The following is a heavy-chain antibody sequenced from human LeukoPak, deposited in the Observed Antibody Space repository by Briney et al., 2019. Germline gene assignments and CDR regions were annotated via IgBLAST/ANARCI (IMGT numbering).Heavy chain of an antibody. J-gene: IGHJ4*02. D-gene: IGHD3-10*01. CDR1: GYTFTCYY. V-gene: IGHV1-2*02. CDR2: INPNSGGT. CDR3: ARGITMVRGVIMAPGY. Sequence: ASVKVSCKASGYTFTCYYMHWVRQAPGQGLEWMGWINPNSGGTNYAQKFQGRVTMTRDTSISTAYMELSRLRSDDTAVYYCARGITMVRGVIMAPGYWGQGTLVTVSS.